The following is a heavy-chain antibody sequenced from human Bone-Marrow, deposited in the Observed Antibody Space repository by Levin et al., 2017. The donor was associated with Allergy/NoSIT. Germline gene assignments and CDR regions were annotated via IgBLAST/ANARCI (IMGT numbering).Heavy chain of an antibody. CDR1: GGSFSGYY. Sequence: SETLSLTCAVYGGSFSGYYWSWIRQPPGKGLEWIGEINHSGSTNYNPSLKSRVTISVDTSKNQFSLKLSSVTAADTAVYYCARGLGYCSGGSCSGHLDAFDIWGQGTMVTVSS. CDR3: ARGLGYCSGGSCSGHLDAFDI. D-gene: IGHD2-15*01. J-gene: IGHJ3*02. V-gene: IGHV4-34*01. CDR2: INHSGST.